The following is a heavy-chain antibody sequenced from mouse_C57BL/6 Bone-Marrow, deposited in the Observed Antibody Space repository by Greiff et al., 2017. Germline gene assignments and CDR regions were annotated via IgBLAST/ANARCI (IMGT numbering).Heavy chain of an antibody. CDR3: ARGGEGYYGNFLFAY. J-gene: IGHJ3*01. CDR1: GYTFTSYG. D-gene: IGHD2-1*01. V-gene: IGHV1-81*01. CDR2: IYPRSGNT. Sequence: QVQLQQSGAELARPGASVKLSCKASGYTFTSYGISWVKQRTGQGLEWIGEIYPRSGNTYYNEKFKGKATLTADKSSSTGYMELRSLTSEDSAVYFCARGGEGYYGNFLFAYWGQGTLVTVSA.